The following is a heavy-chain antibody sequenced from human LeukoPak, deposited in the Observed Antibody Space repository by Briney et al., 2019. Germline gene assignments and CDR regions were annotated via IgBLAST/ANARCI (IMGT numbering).Heavy chain of an antibody. D-gene: IGHD3-10*01. CDR1: GFTFRSYG. CDR3: ARGDYYDSGTL. V-gene: IGHV3-30*02. Sequence: GSLRLSCAASGFTFRSYGMHWVRQAPGKGLEWVAYIQNDGSNEQYADSVKGRFSISRDSSKNILYLQMNSLRAEDTAVYYCARGDYYDSGTLWGQGTLVIVSS. J-gene: IGHJ4*02. CDR2: IQNDGSNE.